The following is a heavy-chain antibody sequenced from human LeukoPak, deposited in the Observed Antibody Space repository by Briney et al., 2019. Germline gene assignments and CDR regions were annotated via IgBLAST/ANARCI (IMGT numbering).Heavy chain of an antibody. D-gene: IGHD2-21*02. Sequence: PGGSLRLSCAASGFTFSNAWMSWVRQAPGKGLDWVGRIKSKTDGGTTDYAAPVKGRFTISRDDSKNTLYLQMNSLKTEDTAVYYCTTEYCGGDCYFDYWGQGTLVTVSS. J-gene: IGHJ4*02. CDR2: IKSKTDGGTT. CDR1: GFTFSNAW. CDR3: TTEYCGGDCYFDY. V-gene: IGHV3-15*01.